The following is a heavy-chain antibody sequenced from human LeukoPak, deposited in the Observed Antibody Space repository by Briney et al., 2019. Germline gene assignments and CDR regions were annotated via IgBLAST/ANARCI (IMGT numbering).Heavy chain of an antibody. D-gene: IGHD2-15*01. J-gene: IGHJ6*02. CDR2: IIPIFGTA. Sequence: SVTLSCNASVGTCTIYDYCWKWMAPGQGLEWMGGIIPIFGTANYAQKFQGRVTITADESTSTAYMELSSLRSEDTAGYYCARDWGARCSGCSFYYYFMDVWDQETTVTVSS. CDR3: ARDWGARCSGCSFYYYFMDV. CDR1: VGTCTIYD. V-gene: IGHV1-69*13.